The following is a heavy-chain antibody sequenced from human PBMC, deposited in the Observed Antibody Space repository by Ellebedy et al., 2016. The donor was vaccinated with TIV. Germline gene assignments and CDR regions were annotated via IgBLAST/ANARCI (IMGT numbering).Heavy chain of an antibody. D-gene: IGHD3-22*01. CDR2: IYPGDSDT. CDR1: GYSFTSYW. V-gene: IGHV5-51*01. CDR3: ARHGVVITTGVDY. J-gene: IGHJ4*02. Sequence: GESLKISXKGSGYSFTSYWIGWVRQMPGKGLEWMGIIYPGDSDTRYSPSFQGQVTISADKSISTAYLQWSSLKASDTAMYYRARHGVVITTGVDYWGQGTLVTVSS.